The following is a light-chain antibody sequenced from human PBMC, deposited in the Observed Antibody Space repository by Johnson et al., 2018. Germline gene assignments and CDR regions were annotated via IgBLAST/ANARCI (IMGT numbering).Light chain of an antibody. CDR3: GTWDSSLSAGNV. CDR2: ENN. CDR1: SSNIGNNY. V-gene: IGLV1-51*02. J-gene: IGLJ1*01. Sequence: QSVLTQPPSVSAAPGQKVTISCYGSSSNIGNNYVSWYQQLPGTAPKLLIYENNKRPSGIPDRFSGSKSGTSATLGITGLQTGAEADYYCGTWDSSLSAGNVFGTGTKVTVL.